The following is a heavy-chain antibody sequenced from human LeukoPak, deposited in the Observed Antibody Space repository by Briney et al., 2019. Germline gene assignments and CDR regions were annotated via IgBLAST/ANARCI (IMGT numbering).Heavy chain of an antibody. CDR1: AITDSNAW. CDR2: IKEDGSET. CDR3: ARHLAGDSLYRHFDY. J-gene: IGHJ4*02. V-gene: IGHV3-7*04. Sequence: GGSLRLSCTASAITDSNAWTSWVRQAPGKGLEWVANIKEDGSETNYVDSVKGRFTISRDNAKNSLFLQMNSLRGEDTAIYYCARHLAGDSLYRHFDYWGQGTLVTVSS. D-gene: IGHD2-2*02.